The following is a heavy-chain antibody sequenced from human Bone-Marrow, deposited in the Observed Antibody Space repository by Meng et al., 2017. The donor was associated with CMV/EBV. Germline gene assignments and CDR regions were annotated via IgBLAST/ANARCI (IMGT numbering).Heavy chain of an antibody. J-gene: IGHJ5*02. CDR1: GFSLSIARMG. V-gene: IGHV2-26*01. D-gene: IGHD3-9*01. Sequence: SGPTLVKPTETLTLTCTVSGFSLSIARMGVSWIRQPPGKALEWLAHIFSNDEKSYSTSLKSRLTISKDTSKSQVVLTMTNMDPVDTATYYCARIRRPKYYDILTGYPTRAFDPWGQGTLVTVSS. CDR2: IFSNDEK. CDR3: ARIRRPKYYDILTGYPTRAFDP.